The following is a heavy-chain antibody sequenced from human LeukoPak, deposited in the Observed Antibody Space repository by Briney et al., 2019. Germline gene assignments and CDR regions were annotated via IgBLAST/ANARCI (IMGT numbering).Heavy chain of an antibody. CDR1: GFSFEDYA. D-gene: IGHD4-17*01. CDR2: VSWNSGNV. V-gene: IGHV3-9*01. Sequence: GRSLRLSCAASGFSFEDYAMHWVRQPPGKGLEWVSGVSWNSGNVGYADSVKGRFTISRDNAKNFLYLQMSSMRAEDTALYYCAKAVYGDFQSTVDYWGRGTLVTVSS. J-gene: IGHJ4*02. CDR3: AKAVYGDFQSTVDY.